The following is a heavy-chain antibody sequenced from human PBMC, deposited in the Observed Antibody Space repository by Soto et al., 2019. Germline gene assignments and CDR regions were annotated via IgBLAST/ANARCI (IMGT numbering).Heavy chain of an antibody. J-gene: IGHJ4*02. CDR2: INHSGST. CDR3: ARERPSIAARRSRYYFDY. Sequence: SETLSLTCAVYGGSFSGYYWSWIRQPPGKGLEWIGEINHSGSTNYNPSLKSRVTISVDTSKNQFSLQLNSVTPEDTAVYYCARERPSIAARRSRYYFDYWGQGTLVTVSS. V-gene: IGHV4-34*01. D-gene: IGHD6-6*01. CDR1: GGSFSGYY.